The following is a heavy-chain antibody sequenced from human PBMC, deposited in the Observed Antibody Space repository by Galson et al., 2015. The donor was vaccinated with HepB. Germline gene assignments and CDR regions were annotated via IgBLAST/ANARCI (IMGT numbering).Heavy chain of an antibody. CDR2: ISSSSSYI. Sequence: SLRLSCAASGFTFSSYSMNWVRQAPGKGLEWVSSISSSSSYIYYADSVRGRFTISRDNAKNSLYLQMNNLRAEDTAVYYCARDLAVAALPGGDYWGQGTLVTVSS. CDR3: ARDLAVAALPGGDY. J-gene: IGHJ4*02. V-gene: IGHV3-21*01. CDR1: GFTFSSYS. D-gene: IGHD6-19*01.